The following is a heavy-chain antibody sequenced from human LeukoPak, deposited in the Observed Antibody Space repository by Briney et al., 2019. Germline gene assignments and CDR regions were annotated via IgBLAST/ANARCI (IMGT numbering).Heavy chain of an antibody. CDR2: INHSGST. D-gene: IGHD1-26*01. Sequence: SETLSLTCAVYGGSFSGYYWSWIRQPPGKGLEWIGEINHSGSTNYNPSLKSRVTISVDTSKNQFSLKLSSVTAADTAVYYCARGPRRGGPLGRRLDYWGQGTLVTVSS. CDR1: GGSFSGYY. CDR3: ARGPRRGGPLGRRLDY. V-gene: IGHV4-34*01. J-gene: IGHJ4*02.